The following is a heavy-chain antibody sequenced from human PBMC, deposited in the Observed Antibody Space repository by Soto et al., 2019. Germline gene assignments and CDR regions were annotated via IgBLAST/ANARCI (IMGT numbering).Heavy chain of an antibody. CDR1: GFSFDLSD. CDR2: VLYDGSRE. J-gene: IGHJ4*02. CDR3: ARGRGHSGYSRYSGLDC. Sequence: GGSLRLSCEASGFSFDLSDMHWVRQAPGKGLEWVALVLYDGSREYYGDSVKGRFTASRDNSKNTMYLEMNSLRAEDTAVYFCARGRGHSGYSRYSGLDCWGQGTPVTVSS. D-gene: IGHD3-22*01. V-gene: IGHV3-33*05.